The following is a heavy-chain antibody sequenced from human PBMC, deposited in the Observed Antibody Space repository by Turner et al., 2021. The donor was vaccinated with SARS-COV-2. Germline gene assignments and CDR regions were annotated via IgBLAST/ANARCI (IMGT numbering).Heavy chain of an antibody. D-gene: IGHD2-2*02. Sequence: QVQLVQSGAEVKKPGASVKVSCKVSGYTLTEFSMHWVRQAPGKGLEWMGAFDPEDGETIYAQKFQGRVSMTEDTSTDTAYMELSSLRSEDTAVYYCATVPVVPVAIGYYYYYGMDVWGQGTTVTVSS. CDR3: ATVPVVPVAIGYYYYYGMDV. CDR2: FDPEDGET. V-gene: IGHV1-24*01. CDR1: GYTLTEFS. J-gene: IGHJ6*02.